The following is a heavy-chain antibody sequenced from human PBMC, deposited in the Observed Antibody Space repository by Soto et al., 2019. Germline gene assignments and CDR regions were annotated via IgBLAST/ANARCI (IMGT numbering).Heavy chain of an antibody. CDR3: ARGHDYGGNVDY. Sequence: PSETLSLTCTVSGGSISSGDYYWSWIRQPPGKGLEWIGYIYYSGSTYYNPSLKSRVTISVDTSKNQFSLKLSSVTAADTAVYYCARGHDYGGNVDYWGQGTLVTVS. J-gene: IGHJ4*02. V-gene: IGHV4-30-4*01. D-gene: IGHD4-17*01. CDR2: IYYSGST. CDR1: GGSISSGDYY.